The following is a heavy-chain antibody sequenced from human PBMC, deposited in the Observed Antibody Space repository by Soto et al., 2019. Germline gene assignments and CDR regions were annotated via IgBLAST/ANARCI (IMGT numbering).Heavy chain of an antibody. CDR3: ASSTYYDFWSGYFS. CDR2: IYHSGST. V-gene: IGHV4-30-2*01. CDR1: GGSISSGGYS. J-gene: IGHJ5*02. Sequence: PSETLSLTCAVSGGSISSGGYSWSWIRQPPGKGLEWIGYIYHSGSTYYNPSLKSRVTISVDRSKNQFSLRLSSVTAADTAVYYCASSTYYDFWSGYFSWGQGTLVTVSS. D-gene: IGHD3-3*01.